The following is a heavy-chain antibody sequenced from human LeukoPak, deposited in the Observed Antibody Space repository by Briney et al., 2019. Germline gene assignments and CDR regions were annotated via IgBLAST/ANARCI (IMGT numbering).Heavy chain of an antibody. CDR2: ISSSSSYI. D-gene: IGHD6-19*01. CDR1: GFTFSSYS. CDR3: ARGGWYGDAFDI. Sequence: GGSLRLSCAASGFTFSSYSMNWVRQAPGKGLEWVSSISSSSSYIYYADSVKGRFTISRDNAKNSLYLQMNSLRAEDTAVYYCARGGWYGDAFDIWGQGTMVTVSS. V-gene: IGHV3-21*01. J-gene: IGHJ3*02.